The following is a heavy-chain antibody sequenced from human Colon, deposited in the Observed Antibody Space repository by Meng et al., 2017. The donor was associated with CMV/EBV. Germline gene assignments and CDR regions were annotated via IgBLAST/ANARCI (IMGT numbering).Heavy chain of an antibody. V-gene: IGHV4-34*01. Sequence: QVQLQEVGAGLCKPSETLSLTCVVSVGSFSNYYWSWIRQSPGKGLEWIGDIHQSGITNHNPSLKSRVTISIDTSKNQFSLKLSSVTAADTALYYCAGGTYQAWEVLYFWGQGTLVTVSS. D-gene: IGHD3-10*01. CDR1: VGSFSNYY. CDR3: AGGTYQAWEVLYF. CDR2: IHQSGIT. J-gene: IGHJ4*02.